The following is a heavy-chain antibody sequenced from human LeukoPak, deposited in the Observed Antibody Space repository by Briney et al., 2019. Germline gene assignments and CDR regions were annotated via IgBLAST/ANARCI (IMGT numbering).Heavy chain of an antibody. J-gene: IGHJ4*02. CDR1: GYTLTELS. Sequence: ASVKVSCKVSGYTLTELSMHWVRQAPGKGLEWMGGFDPEDGETIYAQKFQGRVTMTEDTSTDTAYMELSSLRSEDTAVYYCATAYYYDSSGGYWGQGTLVTVSS. CDR2: FDPEDGET. D-gene: IGHD3-22*01. CDR3: ATAYYYDSSGGY. V-gene: IGHV1-24*01.